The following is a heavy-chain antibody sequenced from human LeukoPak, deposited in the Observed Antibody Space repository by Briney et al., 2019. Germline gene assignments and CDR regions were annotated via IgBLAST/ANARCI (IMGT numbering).Heavy chain of an antibody. CDR1: GFSLSTSGMC. D-gene: IGHD3-10*01. V-gene: IGHV2-70*11. CDR2: IDWDDDK. CDR3: ARTPYYYGSGTTFYFDY. J-gene: IGHJ4*02. Sequence: ESGPALVKPTQTPTLTCTLSGFSLSTSGMCVSWIRQPPGKALEWLARIDWDDDKYYSTSLKTRLTISKDTSKNQVVLTMTNMDPVDTATYYCARTPYYYGSGTTFYFDYWGQGTLVTVSS.